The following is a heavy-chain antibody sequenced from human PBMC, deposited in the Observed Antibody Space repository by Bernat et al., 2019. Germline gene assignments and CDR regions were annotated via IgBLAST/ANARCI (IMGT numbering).Heavy chain of an antibody. Sequence: QVQLVESGGGVVQPGRSLRLSCAASGFTFSSYGMHWVRQAPGKGLEWVAFVRYDGSNKYYADSVKGRFTISRDNSKNTLYLQMNSLRPEDTAVYYCAKDHPYGMDVWGQGTTVTVSS. CDR3: AKDHPYGMDV. CDR2: VRYDGSNK. CDR1: GFTFSSYG. J-gene: IGHJ6*01. V-gene: IGHV3-30*02.